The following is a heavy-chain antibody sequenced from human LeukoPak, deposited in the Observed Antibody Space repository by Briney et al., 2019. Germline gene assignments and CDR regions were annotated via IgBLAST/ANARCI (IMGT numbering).Heavy chain of an antibody. Sequence: EASVKVSCKASGYTFTGYYMHWVRQAPGQGLEWMGWINPNSGGTNYAQKFQGRVTMTRDTSISIAYMELSRLRSDDTAVYYSARTYSSGWYLNDAFDIWGQGTMVTVSS. CDR2: INPNSGGT. J-gene: IGHJ3*02. V-gene: IGHV1-2*02. CDR1: GYTFTGYY. D-gene: IGHD6-19*01. CDR3: ARTYSSGWYLNDAFDI.